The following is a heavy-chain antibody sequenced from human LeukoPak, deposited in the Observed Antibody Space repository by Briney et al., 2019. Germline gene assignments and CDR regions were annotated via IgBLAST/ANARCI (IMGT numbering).Heavy chain of an antibody. V-gene: IGHV4-31*03. J-gene: IGHJ4*02. Sequence: SETLSLTCTVSGGSISSGGYYWSWIRQHPGKGPEWIGYIYYSGSTYYNPSLKSRVTISVDTSKNQFSLKLSSVTAADTAVYYCARTIRGSYYFLDYWGQGTLVTVSS. D-gene: IGHD1-26*01. CDR2: IYYSGST. CDR1: GGSISSGGYY. CDR3: ARTIRGSYYFLDY.